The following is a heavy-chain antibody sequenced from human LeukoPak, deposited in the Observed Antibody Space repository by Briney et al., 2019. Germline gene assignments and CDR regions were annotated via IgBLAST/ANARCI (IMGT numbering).Heavy chain of an antibody. D-gene: IGHD4-17*01. CDR2: IIPILGIA. CDR3: ASGGDYSSTRFDP. CDR1: GYTFTSYG. V-gene: IGHV1-69*04. J-gene: IGHJ5*02. Sequence: SVKVSCKASGYTFTSYGISWVRQAPGQGLEWMGRIIPILGIANYAQKFQGRVTITADKSTSTAYMELSSLRSEDTAVYYCASGGDYSSTRFDPWGQGTLVTVSS.